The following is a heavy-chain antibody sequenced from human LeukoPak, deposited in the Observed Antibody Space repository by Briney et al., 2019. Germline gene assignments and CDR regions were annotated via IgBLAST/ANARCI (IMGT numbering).Heavy chain of an antibody. CDR3: ARVDIVVVVAAYSGAFDI. V-gene: IGHV3-21*01. CDR1: GFTFSSYS. CDR2: ISSSSSYI. Sequence: GGSLRLSCAASGFTFSSYSMNWVRLAPGKGLEWVSSISSSSSYIYYTDSVKGRFTISRDNAKNSLYLQMNSLRAEDTAVYYCARVDIVVVVAAYSGAFDIWGQGTMVTVSS. D-gene: IGHD2-15*01. J-gene: IGHJ3*02.